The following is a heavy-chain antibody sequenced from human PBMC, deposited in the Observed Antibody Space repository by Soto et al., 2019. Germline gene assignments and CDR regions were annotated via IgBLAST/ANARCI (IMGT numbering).Heavy chain of an antibody. CDR3: EKDRDYPRDYFHY. CDR1: GFTFSSYA. V-gene: IGHV3-23*01. CDR2: VSGNGQGI. Sequence: XESLRLSCAASGFTFSSYAMSWVRQAPGKGLEWVSAVSGNGQGIYYADSVRGRFTISRDNSKNTVFLHMDSLRAEDTAVYYCEKDRDYPRDYFHYWGQGTLVTVTS. J-gene: IGHJ4*02. D-gene: IGHD3-10*01.